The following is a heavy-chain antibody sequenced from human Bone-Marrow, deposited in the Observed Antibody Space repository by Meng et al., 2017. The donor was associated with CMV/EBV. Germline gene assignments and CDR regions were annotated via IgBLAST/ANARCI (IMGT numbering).Heavy chain of an antibody. V-gene: IGHV3-11*04. CDR1: GFTFSDHY. D-gene: IGHD3-3*01. CDR2: ISESGTSM. J-gene: IGHJ6*02. Sequence: GGSLRLSCAASGFTFSDHYMIWIRQAPGKGLAWVSHISESGTSMNYVDSVKGRFTISRDNAKNSLYLQMNSLRAEDTAVYYCARDREFMKGFLEWLPVYYGMDVWGQGTTVTVSS. CDR3: ARDREFMKGFLEWLPVYYGMDV.